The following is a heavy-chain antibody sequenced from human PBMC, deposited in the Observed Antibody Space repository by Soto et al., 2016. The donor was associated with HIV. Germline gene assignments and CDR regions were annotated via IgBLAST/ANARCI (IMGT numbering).Heavy chain of an antibody. J-gene: IGHJ4*02. Sequence: QVQLQESGPGLVKPSETLSLTCAVSNGSISSYYWSWIRQPPGKGLEWIGYLYYNGSANYNPSLRGRVTISVNKSKKQFSLKLTSVTAADTALYFCATTTAAVTPAHFDHWGQGSLVTVSS. CDR2: LYYNGSA. D-gene: IGHD6-13*01. V-gene: IGHV4-59*13. CDR1: NGSISSYY. CDR3: ATTTAAVTPAHFDH.